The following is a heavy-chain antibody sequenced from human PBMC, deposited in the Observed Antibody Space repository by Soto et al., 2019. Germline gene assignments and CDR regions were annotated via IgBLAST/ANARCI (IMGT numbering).Heavy chain of an antibody. J-gene: IGHJ4*02. CDR2: IYYSGST. D-gene: IGHD2-15*01. Sequence: SETLSLTCTVSGGSISSYYWSWIRQPPGKGLEWIGYIYYSGSTNYNPSLKSRVTISVDTSKNQFSLKLSSVTAADTAVYYCARSYCSGGSCYSRGHAFDYWGQGTLVTVSS. CDR3: ARSYCSGGSCYSRGHAFDY. CDR1: GGSISSYY. V-gene: IGHV4-59*01.